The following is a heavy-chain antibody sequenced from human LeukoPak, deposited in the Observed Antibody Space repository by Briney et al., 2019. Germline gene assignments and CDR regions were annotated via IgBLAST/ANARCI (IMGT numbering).Heavy chain of an antibody. Sequence: GGSLRLSCAASGFTFSSYAMSWVRQAPGKGLEWVAYISGGGIGTYYADAVKGRFTISRDNSKNMMSVEMNSLRDDDTAVYFCAKGSGSGTHLPSARFDYWGQGTTFTVSS. CDR2: ISGGGIGT. J-gene: IGHJ4*02. CDR3: AKGSGSGTHLPSARFDY. V-gene: IGHV3-23*01. D-gene: IGHD3-10*01. CDR1: GFTFSSYA.